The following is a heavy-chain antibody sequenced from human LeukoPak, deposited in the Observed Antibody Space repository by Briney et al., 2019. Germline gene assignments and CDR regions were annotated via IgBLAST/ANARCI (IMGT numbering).Heavy chain of an antibody. D-gene: IGHD2-2*01. CDR3: AKGVVPAAIKFGSDY. CDR2: ISGSGGST. J-gene: IGHJ4*02. Sequence: GGSLRLSCAASGFTFSSYAMSWVRQAPGKGLEWVSAISGSGGSTYYADSVKGRFTISRDNSKNTLYLQMNSLRAEDTAVYYCAKGVVPAAIKFGSDYWSQGTLVTVSS. CDR1: GFTFSSYA. V-gene: IGHV3-23*01.